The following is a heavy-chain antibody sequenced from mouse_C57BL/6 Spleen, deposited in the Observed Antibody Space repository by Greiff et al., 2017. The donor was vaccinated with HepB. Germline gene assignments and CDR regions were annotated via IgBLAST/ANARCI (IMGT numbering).Heavy chain of an antibody. Sequence: VQLQQPGAELVKPGASVKISCKASGYAFSSYWMNWVKQRPGKGLEWIGQIYPGDGDTNYNGKFKGKATLTADTSSSTAYMQLSSLTSEDSAVYFCARGKGSSPYYFDYWGQGTTLTVSS. CDR1: GYAFSSYW. J-gene: IGHJ2*01. D-gene: IGHD1-1*01. CDR3: ARGKGSSPYYFDY. CDR2: IYPGDGDT. V-gene: IGHV1-80*01.